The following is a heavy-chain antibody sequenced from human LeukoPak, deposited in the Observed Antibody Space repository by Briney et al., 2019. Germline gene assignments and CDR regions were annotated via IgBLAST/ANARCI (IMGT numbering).Heavy chain of an antibody. V-gene: IGHV3-21*04. Sequence: GGSLRLSCAASGFTFSSYSMNWVRQAPGKGLEWVSSISSSSSYIYYADSVKGRFTISRDNAKNSLYLQMNSLRAEDTAVYYCARDLGIAAAGPYYFDYWGQGTLVTVSS. D-gene: IGHD6-13*01. CDR1: GFTFSSYS. CDR3: ARDLGIAAAGPYYFDY. J-gene: IGHJ4*02. CDR2: ISSSSSYI.